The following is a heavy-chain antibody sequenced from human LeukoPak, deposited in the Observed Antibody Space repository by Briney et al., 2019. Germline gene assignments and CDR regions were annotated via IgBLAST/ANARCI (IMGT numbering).Heavy chain of an antibody. CDR3: AVGEDIVVVPAAPASYYFDY. D-gene: IGHD2-2*01. J-gene: IGHJ4*02. Sequence: SETLSLTCTVSGGSISSYYWSWIRQPAGKGLEWIGRIYTSGSTNYNPSLKSRVTMSVDTSKNQFSLKLSSVTAADTAVYYCAVGEDIVVVPAAPASYYFDYWGQGTLVTVSS. CDR2: IYTSGST. CDR1: GGSISSYY. V-gene: IGHV4-4*07.